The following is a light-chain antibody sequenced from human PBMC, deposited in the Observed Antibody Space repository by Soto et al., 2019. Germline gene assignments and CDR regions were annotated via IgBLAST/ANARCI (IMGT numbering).Light chain of an antibody. V-gene: IGKV1-5*03. Sequence: DLQMTQSPSTPSASVGDRVTLTCRASQSIGSWLAWFQQKPGKAPKVLIYKASSLESGVPSRFSGSGSGTEFTLTISSLQPDDFATYYCQQYNSYSSFGQGTKVDIK. J-gene: IGKJ1*01. CDR1: QSIGSW. CDR2: KAS. CDR3: QQYNSYSS.